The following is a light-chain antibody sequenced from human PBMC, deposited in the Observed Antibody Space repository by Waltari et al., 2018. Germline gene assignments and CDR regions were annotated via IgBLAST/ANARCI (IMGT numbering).Light chain of an antibody. CDR2: WSS. V-gene: IGKV4-1*01. Sequence: IVITQSPYSLSASLGDWATSTCKPSQCVLYSPDNQNLFAWQQQKPPRPPKLPIYWSSSRESGVPDRFRDSGAGTDFTLTVSGLQAEGVAVYYCQQYHTAPFTFDQKTRLEIK. J-gene: IGKJ5*01. CDR1: QCVLYSPDNQNL. CDR3: QQYHTAPFT.